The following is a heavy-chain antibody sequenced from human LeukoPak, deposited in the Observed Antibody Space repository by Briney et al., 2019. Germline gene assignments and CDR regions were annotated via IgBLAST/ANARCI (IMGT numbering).Heavy chain of an antibody. D-gene: IGHD3-22*01. CDR2: VSGIGDKT. Sequence: GGSLRLSCAASGFTFSGYTMSWVRQAPGKGLEWVSAVSGIGDKTFYADSVKGRFTNSRDNSKGTLYLQMNSLRAEDTALYYCARDFHDSSGYYFDYWGQGTLVTVSS. CDR3: ARDFHDSSGYYFDY. CDR1: GFTFSGYT. V-gene: IGHV3-23*01. J-gene: IGHJ4*02.